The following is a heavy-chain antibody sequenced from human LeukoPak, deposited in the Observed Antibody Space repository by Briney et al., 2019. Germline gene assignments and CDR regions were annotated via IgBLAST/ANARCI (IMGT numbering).Heavy chain of an antibody. J-gene: IGHJ4*02. Sequence: PSETLSLTCTVSGGSISSYYWGWIRQPPGKGLEWIGSIYYSGSTYYNPSLKSRVTISVDTSKNQFSLKLSSVTAADTAVYYCARHYHSSSLPPDYWGQGTLVTVSS. D-gene: IGHD6-6*01. CDR3: ARHYHSSSLPPDY. CDR1: GGSISSYY. V-gene: IGHV4-39*01. CDR2: IYYSGST.